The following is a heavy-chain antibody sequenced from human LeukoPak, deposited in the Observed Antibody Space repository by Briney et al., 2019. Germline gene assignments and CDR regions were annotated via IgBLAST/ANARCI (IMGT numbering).Heavy chain of an antibody. CDR1: GFTFSSYS. CDR2: ISGSGGSR. J-gene: IGHJ4*02. Sequence: GGSLRLSCAASGFTFSSYSMIWVRQAPGKGLEWVSTISGSGGSRYHADSVKGRFTISRDNSKNTLYLQMNSLRAEDTAVYYCAKSDDSSGYWGSHFDYWGQGTLVTVSS. V-gene: IGHV3-23*01. CDR3: AKSDDSSGYWGSHFDY. D-gene: IGHD3-22*01.